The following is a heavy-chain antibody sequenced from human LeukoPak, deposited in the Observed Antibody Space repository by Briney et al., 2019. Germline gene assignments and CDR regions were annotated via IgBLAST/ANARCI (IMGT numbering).Heavy chain of an antibody. CDR1: GYTFTSYG. Sequence: ASVKVSCKASGYTFTSYGISWVRQAPGQGLEWMGWISAYNGNTNYAQRLQGGDTMTTDTSTSTAYMELRSLRSDDTAVYYCAGDSSGYSKFDAFDIWGQGTMVTVSS. J-gene: IGHJ3*02. CDR2: ISAYNGNT. CDR3: AGDSSGYSKFDAFDI. D-gene: IGHD3-22*01. V-gene: IGHV1-18*01.